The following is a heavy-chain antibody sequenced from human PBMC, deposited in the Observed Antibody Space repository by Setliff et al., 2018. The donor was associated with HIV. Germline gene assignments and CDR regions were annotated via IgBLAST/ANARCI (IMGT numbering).Heavy chain of an antibody. D-gene: IGHD2-15*01. CDR1: GYTFKDYF. CDR3: ATGLCSAGSCRAIDDAFNL. J-gene: IGHJ3*01. CDR2: IDPEDGKT. Sequence: ASVKVSCKASGYTFKDYFIQWVQQAPGKGLEWMGRIDPEDGKTLYAEKFHGRITITADTSGDTAYMELSSLSSEDTAVYFCATGLCSAGSCRAIDDAFNLWGQGAMVTVSS. V-gene: IGHV1-69-2*01.